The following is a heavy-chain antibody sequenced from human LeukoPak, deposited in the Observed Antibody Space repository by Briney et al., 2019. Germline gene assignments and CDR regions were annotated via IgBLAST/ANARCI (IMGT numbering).Heavy chain of an antibody. Sequence: PGGSLRLSCAASGFTFSSYWMSWVRQAPGKGLEWVANIKQDGSEKYYVDSVKGRFTISRDNAKDSLYLQVNSLRAEDTAVYYCARLNAYYYYYYMDVWGKGTTVTVSS. CDR2: IKQDGSEK. CDR1: GFTFSSYW. CDR3: ARLNAYYYYYYMDV. V-gene: IGHV3-7*01. J-gene: IGHJ6*03.